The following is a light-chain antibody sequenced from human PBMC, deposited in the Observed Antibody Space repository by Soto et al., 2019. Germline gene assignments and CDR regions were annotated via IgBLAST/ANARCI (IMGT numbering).Light chain of an antibody. CDR2: GAS. Sequence: EIVMTQSPATLSVSPGERATLSCRASQSISSNLAWYQQKPGQAPRLLLYGASTRATGIPARFSGIRSGTECNLTISSLQSDDFEVYYCQQYNNWPPVTFGGGTKVEIK. J-gene: IGKJ4*01. V-gene: IGKV3-15*01. CDR1: QSISSN. CDR3: QQYNNWPPVT.